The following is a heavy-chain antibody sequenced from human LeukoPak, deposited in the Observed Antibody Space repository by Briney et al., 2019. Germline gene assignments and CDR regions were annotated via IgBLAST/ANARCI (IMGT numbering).Heavy chain of an antibody. J-gene: IGHJ5*02. V-gene: IGHV3-30*04. Sequence: GGSLRLSCAASGFTFSSYAMHWVRQAPGKGLEWVAVISYDGSNKYYADSVKGRFTISRDNSKNTLYLQMNSLRAEDTAVYYCARVVVVVVAATGAVNWFDPWGQGTLVTVSS. CDR1: GFTFSSYA. CDR2: ISYDGSNK. CDR3: ARVVVVVVAATGAVNWFDP. D-gene: IGHD2-15*01.